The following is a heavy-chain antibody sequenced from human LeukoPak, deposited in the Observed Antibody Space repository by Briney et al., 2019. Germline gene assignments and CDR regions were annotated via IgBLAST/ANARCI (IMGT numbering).Heavy chain of an antibody. D-gene: IGHD5-24*01. J-gene: IGHJ5*02. Sequence: PSETLSLTCTVSGGYISCYYWSWIRQPPGKGLEWIGEINHSGSTNYNPSLKRRVTISLDTSKNQFSLKLSSVTAADTAVYYCARGRGMATPSRLGWFDPWGQGTLVTVSS. CDR1: GGYISCYY. V-gene: IGHV4-34*01. CDR2: INHSGST. CDR3: ARGRGMATPSRLGWFDP.